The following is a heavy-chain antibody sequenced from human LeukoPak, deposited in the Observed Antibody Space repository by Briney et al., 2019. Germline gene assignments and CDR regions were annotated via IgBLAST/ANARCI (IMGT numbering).Heavy chain of an antibody. J-gene: IGHJ6*03. CDR3: AKREGYFDYPLYMDV. V-gene: IGHV3-7*03. CDR2: IKQDGSEK. D-gene: IGHD3-16*01. CDR1: GFTFSSYW. Sequence: GGSLRLSCAATGFTFSSYWMSWVRQAPGKGLEWVANIKQDGSEKYYVDSVKGRFTISRDNSKNTLYLQMYSLRADDTAVYYCAKREGYFDYPLYMDVWGKGTTVIVSS.